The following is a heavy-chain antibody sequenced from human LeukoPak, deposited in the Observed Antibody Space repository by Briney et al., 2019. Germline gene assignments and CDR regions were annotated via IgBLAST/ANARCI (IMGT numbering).Heavy chain of an antibody. Sequence: PSETLSLTCAVYGGSFSGYYWSWIRQPPGKGLEWIGEINHSGSTNYNPSLKSRVTISVDTSKNQFSLQLISVTPDDTAVYYCAREPVTGQLDYWGQGTLVTVSS. J-gene: IGHJ4*02. CDR2: INHSGST. CDR3: AREPVTGQLDY. CDR1: GGSFSGYY. V-gene: IGHV4-34*01. D-gene: IGHD1-1*01.